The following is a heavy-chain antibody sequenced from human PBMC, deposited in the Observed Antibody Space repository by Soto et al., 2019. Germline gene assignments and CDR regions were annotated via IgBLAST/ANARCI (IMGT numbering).Heavy chain of an antibody. D-gene: IGHD3-3*01. CDR2: IYPGDSDT. CDR3: ASSIRGYDFWSGYSFGY. J-gene: IGHJ4*02. CDR1: GYSFTSYW. V-gene: IGHV5-51*01. Sequence: GESLKISCKGSGYSFTSYWIGWVRQMPGKGLEWMGIIYPGDSDTRYSPSFQGQVTISADKSISTAYLQWSSLKASDTAMYYCASSIRGYDFWSGYSFGYWGQGTLVTVSS.